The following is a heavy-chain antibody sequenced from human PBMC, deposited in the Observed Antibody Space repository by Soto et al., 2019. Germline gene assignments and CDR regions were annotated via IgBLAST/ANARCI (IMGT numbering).Heavy chain of an antibody. CDR1: GGTFSNYA. J-gene: IGHJ4*02. D-gene: IGHD6-13*01. V-gene: IGHV1-69*12. CDR3: ARVSSSWYKDYSDY. Sequence: QVQLVQSGAEVKKPGSSVKVSCKASGGTFSNYAISWVRQAPGQGLEWMGGIIPIFGTTNYAQRFQSRVTITADESTSTASMELSSMRSEDTAVYYCARVSSSWYKDYSDYWGQGTLVTVSS. CDR2: IIPIFGTT.